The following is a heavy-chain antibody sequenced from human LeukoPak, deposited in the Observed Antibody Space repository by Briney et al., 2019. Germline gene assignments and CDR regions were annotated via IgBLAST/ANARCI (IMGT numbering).Heavy chain of an antibody. D-gene: IGHD3-10*01. CDR1: GFTFSTSA. CDR2: ISWNSGSI. V-gene: IGHV3-9*01. J-gene: IGHJ4*02. CDR3: AKADKAMVRGVMMISFDY. Sequence: GGSLRLSCAASGFTFSTSAMHWVRQAPGKGLEWVSGISWNSGSIGYADSVKGRFTISRDNAKNSLYLQMNSLRAEDTALYYCAKADKAMVRGVMMISFDYWGQGTLVTVSS.